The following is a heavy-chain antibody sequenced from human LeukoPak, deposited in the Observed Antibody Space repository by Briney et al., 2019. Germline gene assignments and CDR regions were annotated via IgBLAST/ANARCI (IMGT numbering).Heavy chain of an antibody. V-gene: IGHV3-23*01. CDR2: ISGSGGST. CDR3: AKDRYDGYKDFDY. D-gene: IGHD5-24*01. CDR1: GFTFSSYA. J-gene: IGHJ4*02. Sequence: QSGGSLRLSCAASGFTFSSYAMSWVRRAPGKGLEWVSAISGSGGSTYYADSVKGRLTISRDNSKNTLYLQMNSLRAEDTAVYYCAKDRYDGYKDFDYWGQGTLVTVSS.